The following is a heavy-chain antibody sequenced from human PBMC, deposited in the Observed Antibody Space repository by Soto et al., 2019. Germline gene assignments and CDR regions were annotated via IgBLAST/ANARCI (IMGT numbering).Heavy chain of an antibody. V-gene: IGHV4-31*03. CDR1: GDSINRCDYY. CDR2: IHHSGDT. D-gene: IGHD1-26*01. Sequence: PSETLARTCRVSGDSINRCDYYWSWIREPPVKVLEWIGYIHHSGDTYYKSSLKSRLTISLDTSKNQFSLDMTSVTAADTAVYYCAIDQRKSGSYFLRAYYVLEVWGQWTTDNVSS. J-gene: IGHJ6*02. CDR3: AIDQRKSGSYFLRAYYVLEV.